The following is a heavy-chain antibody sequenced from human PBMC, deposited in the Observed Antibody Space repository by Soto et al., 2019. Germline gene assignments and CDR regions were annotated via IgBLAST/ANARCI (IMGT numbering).Heavy chain of an antibody. Sequence: QVQLQQWGAGLLKPSETLSLTCAVYGGSFSGNYWSWIRQPPGKGLEWIGEINHSGSTNYNPSLKGRVIISVDTSKNQFSLKLTSVTAADTAVYYCAGGGGCSGGSCYPLGRWGQGTLVTVSS. J-gene: IGHJ4*02. V-gene: IGHV4-34*01. D-gene: IGHD2-15*01. CDR2: INHSGST. CDR1: GGSFSGNY. CDR3: AGGGGCSGGSCYPLGR.